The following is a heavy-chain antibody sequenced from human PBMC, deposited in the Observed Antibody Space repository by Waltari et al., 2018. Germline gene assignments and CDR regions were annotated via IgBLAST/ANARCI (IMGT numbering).Heavy chain of an antibody. D-gene: IGHD6-6*01. CDR2: ISGSGGXT. Sequence: EVQLLESGGGLVQXGGSLRLSCAASGFTFSSYAMSWVRQAPGKGLEWVSAISGSGGXTXXADSVKGXXTISRDNSKNTLYLQMXXLRAEDTAVYYXAKDKEIAARVWFDYWGQGTLVTVSS. V-gene: IGHV3-23*01. CDR3: AKDKEIAARVWFDY. J-gene: IGHJ4*02. CDR1: GFTFSSYA.